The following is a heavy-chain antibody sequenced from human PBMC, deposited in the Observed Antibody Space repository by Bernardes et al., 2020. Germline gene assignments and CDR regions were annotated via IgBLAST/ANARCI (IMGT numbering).Heavy chain of an antibody. J-gene: IGHJ4*02. D-gene: IGHD3-10*01. V-gene: IGHV4-39*01. CDR2: IYYSGTT. CDR1: GDSVSSNIFY. Sequence: LSLTCSVSGDSVSSNIFYWGWIRQPPGKGLEWIGTIYYSGTTYYNPSLKSRVTISVDTSKNQFSLKLTFVTAADTAVYYCARHYGSGTYYSHFDYWGQGALVTVSS. CDR3: ARHYGSGTYYSHFDY.